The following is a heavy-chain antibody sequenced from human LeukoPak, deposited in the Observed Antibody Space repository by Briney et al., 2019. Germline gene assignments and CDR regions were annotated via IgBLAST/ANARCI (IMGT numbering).Heavy chain of an antibody. J-gene: IGHJ5*02. D-gene: IGHD3-3*01. V-gene: IGHV3-11*01. Sequence: GGSLRLSCAVSGFTFRNYGMSWIRQAPGKGLEWVSYISSSGSTIYYADSVKGRFTISRDNAKNSLYLQMNSLRAEDTAVYYCARGSKRFLEWLFKNNWFDPWGQGTLVTVSS. CDR1: GFTFRNYG. CDR3: ARGSKRFLEWLFKNNWFDP. CDR2: ISSSGSTI.